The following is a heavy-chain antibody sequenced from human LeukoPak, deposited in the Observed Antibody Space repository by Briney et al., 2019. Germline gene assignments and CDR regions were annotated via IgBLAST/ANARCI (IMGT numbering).Heavy chain of an antibody. CDR2: IIPIFGTA. CDR1: GGTFSSYA. V-gene: IGHV1-69*13. Sequence: ASVKVSCKASGGTFSSYAISWVRQAPGQGLEWMGGIIPIFGTANYAQKFQGRVTITADESASTAYMELSSLRSEDAAVYYCARIGDYLEEPSWGQGTLVTVSS. D-gene: IGHD2/OR15-2a*01. CDR3: ARIGDYLEEPS. J-gene: IGHJ4*02.